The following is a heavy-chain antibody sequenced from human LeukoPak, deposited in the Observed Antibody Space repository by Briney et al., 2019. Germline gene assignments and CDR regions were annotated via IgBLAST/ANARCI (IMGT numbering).Heavy chain of an antibody. J-gene: IGHJ4*02. D-gene: IGHD2-15*01. V-gene: IGHV3-53*01. CDR1: GFTVSSNY. CDR3: ATQPRYCSGGSCSYYFDY. Sequence: GGSLRLSCAASGFTVSSNYMSWVRQAPGKGLEWVSVIYSGGSTYYADSVKGRFTISRDNSKNTLYLQMNSLRAEDTAVYYCATQPRYCSGGSCSYYFDYWGQGTLVTVSS. CDR2: IYSGGST.